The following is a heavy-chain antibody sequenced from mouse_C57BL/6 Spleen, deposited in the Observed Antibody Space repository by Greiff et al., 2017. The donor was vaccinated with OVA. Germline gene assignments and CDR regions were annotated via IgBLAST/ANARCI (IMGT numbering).Heavy chain of an antibody. CDR2: ISSGSSTI. CDR3: ARNYYDYDGAWFAY. J-gene: IGHJ3*01. Sequence: EVKLMESGGGLVKPGGSLKLSCAASGFTFSDYGMHWVRQAPEKGLEWVAYISSGSSTIYYADTVKGRFTISRDNAKNTLFLQMTSLRSEDTAMYYCARNYYDYDGAWFAYWGQGTLVTVSA. CDR1: GFTFSDYG. D-gene: IGHD2-4*01. V-gene: IGHV5-17*01.